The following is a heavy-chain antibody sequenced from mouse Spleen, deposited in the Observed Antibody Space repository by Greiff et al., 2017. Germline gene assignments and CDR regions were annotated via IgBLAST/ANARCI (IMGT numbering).Heavy chain of an antibody. V-gene: IGHV1-52*01. D-gene: IGHD1-1*01. Sequence: QVQLQQPGAELVRPGSSVKLSCKASGYTFTSYWMHWVKQRPIQGLEWIGNIDPSDSETHYNQKFKDKATLTVDKSSSTAYMQLSSLTSEDSAVYYCARENYYGSSYMDYWGQGTTLTVSS. CDR3: ARENYYGSSYMDY. CDR1: GYTFTSYW. CDR2: IDPSDSET. J-gene: IGHJ2*01.